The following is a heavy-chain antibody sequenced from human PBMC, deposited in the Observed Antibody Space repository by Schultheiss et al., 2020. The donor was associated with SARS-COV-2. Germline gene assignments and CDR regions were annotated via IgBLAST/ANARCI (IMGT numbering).Heavy chain of an antibody. CDR1: GFTFGDYA. D-gene: IGHD2-8*01. V-gene: IGHV3-7*03. J-gene: IGHJ4*02. CDR2: IKQDGSEK. CDR3: ARDVWTKLDY. Sequence: GESLKISCTTSGFTFGDYAIRWFRQAPGKGLKWVANIKQDGSEKYYVDSVKGRFTISRDNAKNSLYLQMNSLRAEDTAVYYCARDVWTKLDYWGQGTLVTVSS.